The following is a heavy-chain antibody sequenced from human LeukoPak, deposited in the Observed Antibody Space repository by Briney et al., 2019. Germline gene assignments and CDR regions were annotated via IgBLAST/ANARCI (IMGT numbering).Heavy chain of an antibody. D-gene: IGHD2/OR15-2a*01. CDR3: ARQIPYYFIYYYGMDV. V-gene: IGHV4-39*01. CDR2: IYYSGST. Sequence: SETLSLTCTVSGGSISSSSCYWGWIRQPPGKGLEWIGSIYYSGSTYYNPSLKSRVTISVDTSKNQFSLKLSSVTAADTAVYYCARQIPYYFIYYYGMDVWGQGTTVTASS. J-gene: IGHJ6*02. CDR1: GGSISSSSCY.